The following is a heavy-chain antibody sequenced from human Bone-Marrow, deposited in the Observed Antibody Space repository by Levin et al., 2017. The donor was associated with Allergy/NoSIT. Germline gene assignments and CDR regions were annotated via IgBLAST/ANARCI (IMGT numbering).Heavy chain of an antibody. Sequence: GGSLRLSCAASGFTSGFTFDDHAMHWVRQVPGKGLEWLSGISWNGDTVDYADSVKGRFTISRDNARNSLYLQMNSLRVKDTAFYYCAKERLVGNMAYYVDSWDQGTRVTVSS. CDR2: ISWNGDTV. CDR3: AKERLVGNMAYYVDS. D-gene: IGHD6-19*01. CDR1: GFTSGFTFDDHA. J-gene: IGHJ4*02. V-gene: IGHV3-9*01.